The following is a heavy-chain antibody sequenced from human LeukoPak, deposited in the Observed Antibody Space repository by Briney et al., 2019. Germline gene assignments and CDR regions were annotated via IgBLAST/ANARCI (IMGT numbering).Heavy chain of an antibody. CDR3: ARGVVVLPNWFDP. CDR1: GGSISSSSYY. V-gene: IGHV4-39*07. CDR2: IYYSGST. Sequence: SETLSLTCTVSGGSISSSSYYWGWIRQPPGKGLEWIGSIYYSGSTYYNPSLKSRVTISVDTSKNQFSLKLSSVIAADTAVYYCARGVVVLPNWFDPWGQGTLLTVSS. D-gene: IGHD2-2*01. J-gene: IGHJ5*02.